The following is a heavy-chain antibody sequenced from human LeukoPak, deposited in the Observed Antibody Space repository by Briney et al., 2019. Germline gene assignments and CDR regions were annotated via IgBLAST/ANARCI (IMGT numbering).Heavy chain of an antibody. Sequence: GASVTVSFKASVYTFTIHDINWVRQAPGQGLEWMGWMNPNSGATGYAQKFRGRITMTRDTSLTTAYMELSSLRSEDTALYYCARGPAYSEYGVLGYSHYSMDVWGKGTTVTVS. V-gene: IGHV1-8*01. J-gene: IGHJ6*03. CDR2: MNPNSGAT. CDR1: VYTFTIHD. D-gene: IGHD4-17*01. CDR3: ARGPAYSEYGVLGYSHYSMDV.